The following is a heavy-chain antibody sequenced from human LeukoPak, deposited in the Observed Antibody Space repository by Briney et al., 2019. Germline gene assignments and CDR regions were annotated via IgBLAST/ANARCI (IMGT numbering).Heavy chain of an antibody. CDR3: ARGSKSISTRRWFDP. Sequence: ASVKVSCKGSEYTFTSYDINWVRQATGQGLEWMGWMNTNSSNTAYAQKFQGRVNMTRNTSINTAYMEFSSLRSEDAAVYYCARGSKSISTRRWFDPWGQGTLVTVSS. V-gene: IGHV1-8*01. J-gene: IGHJ5*02. D-gene: IGHD6-6*01. CDR1: EYTFTSYD. CDR2: MNTNSSNT.